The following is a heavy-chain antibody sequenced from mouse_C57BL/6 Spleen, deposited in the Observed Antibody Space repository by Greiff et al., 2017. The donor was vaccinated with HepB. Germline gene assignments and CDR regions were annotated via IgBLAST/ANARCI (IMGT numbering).Heavy chain of an antibody. J-gene: IGHJ4*01. CDR2: ISYDGSN. V-gene: IGHV3-6*01. CDR3: ARYAMDY. CDR1: GYSITSGYY. Sequence: EVQLVESGPGLVKPSQSLSLTCSVTGYSITSGYYWNWIRQFPGNKLEWMGYISYDGSNNYNPSLKNRISITRDTSKNQFFLKLNSVTTEETATYYCARYAMDYWGQGTSVTVSS.